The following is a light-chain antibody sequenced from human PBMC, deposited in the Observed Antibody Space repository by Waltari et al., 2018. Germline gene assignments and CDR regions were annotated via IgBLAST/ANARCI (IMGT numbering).Light chain of an antibody. Sequence: DIQMTQSPSSLSASVGDRVTITCRASQSIDSYLNWYQQKPGKAPKVLIYAASTLQSGVPSRFSGSGYGTDFTLTISSLQPEDFATYYCQQSYSTSVTFGQGTKLQIK. J-gene: IGKJ2*01. CDR3: QQSYSTSVT. CDR2: AAS. CDR1: QSIDSY. V-gene: IGKV1-39*01.